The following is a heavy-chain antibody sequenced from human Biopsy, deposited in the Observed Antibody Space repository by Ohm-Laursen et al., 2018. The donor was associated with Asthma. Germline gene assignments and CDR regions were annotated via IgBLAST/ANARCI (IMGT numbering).Heavy chain of an antibody. J-gene: IGHJ3*01. Sequence: SLRLSCAASGFVFSQARMHWVRQAPGKGLEWVAAVSSEGHSTSYDDSVKGRFTISRDNSKRRMFLKMDSLRVEESDVDYGERGKEERGREERERGGQGEKGAVSS. CDR2: VSSEGHST. D-gene: IGHD1-26*01. CDR1: GFVFSQAR. V-gene: IGHV3-30*03. CDR3: ERGKEERGREERER.